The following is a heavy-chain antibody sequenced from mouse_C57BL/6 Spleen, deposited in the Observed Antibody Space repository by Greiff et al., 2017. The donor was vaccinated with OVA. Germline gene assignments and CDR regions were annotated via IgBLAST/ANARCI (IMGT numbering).Heavy chain of an antibody. V-gene: IGHV5-4*01. Sequence: EVQLVESGGGLVKPGGSLKLSCAASGFTFSSYAMSWVRQTPEKRLEWVATISDGGSYTYYPDNVKGRFTISRDNAKNNLYLQMSHLKSEDTAMYYCARGGVYYGSSYDYAMDYWGQGTSVTVSS. J-gene: IGHJ4*01. CDR3: ARGGVYYGSSYDYAMDY. CDR2: ISDGGSYT. CDR1: GFTFSSYA. D-gene: IGHD1-1*01.